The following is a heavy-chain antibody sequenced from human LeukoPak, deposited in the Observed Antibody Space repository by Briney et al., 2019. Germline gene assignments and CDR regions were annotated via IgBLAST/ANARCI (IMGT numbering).Heavy chain of an antibody. Sequence: PGRSLRLSCAASGFTFSSYAMHWVRQAPGNGLEWVAVISYDGSNKYYADSVKGRFTISRDNSKNTLYLQMNSLRAEDTAVYYCARGQWLADYWGQGTLVTVSS. CDR1: GFTFSSYA. CDR2: ISYDGSNK. J-gene: IGHJ4*02. V-gene: IGHV3-30-3*01. CDR3: ARGQWLADY. D-gene: IGHD6-19*01.